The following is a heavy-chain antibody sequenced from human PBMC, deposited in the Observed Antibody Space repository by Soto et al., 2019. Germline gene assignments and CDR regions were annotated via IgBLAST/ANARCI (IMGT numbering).Heavy chain of an antibody. J-gene: IGHJ4*02. D-gene: IGHD3-22*01. CDR1: GYTFTSYG. CDR3: ARTIRNSYDSTPLDY. CDR2: ISAYNGNT. Sequence: ASVKVSCKASGYTFTSYGISWVRQAPGQGLEWMGWISAYNGNTNYAQKLQGRVTMTTDTSTSTAYMELRSLRSDDTAVYYCARTIRNSYDSTPLDYWGQGTLVTVSS. V-gene: IGHV1-18*04.